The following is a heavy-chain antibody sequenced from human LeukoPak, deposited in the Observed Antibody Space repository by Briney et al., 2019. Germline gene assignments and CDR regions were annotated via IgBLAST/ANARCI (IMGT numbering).Heavy chain of an antibody. CDR2: IYPGDSDT. D-gene: IGHD1-1*01. Sequence: GESLKISCKGSGYSFTSYWIGWVRQMPGKGLEWMGIIYPGDSDTRYSPSFQGQVTISADKSISTAYLQWSSLKASDTAMYYCARHWPETGTTTLYNYYMDVWGKGTTVTVSS. J-gene: IGHJ6*03. V-gene: IGHV5-51*01. CDR1: GYSFTSYW. CDR3: ARHWPETGTTTLYNYYMDV.